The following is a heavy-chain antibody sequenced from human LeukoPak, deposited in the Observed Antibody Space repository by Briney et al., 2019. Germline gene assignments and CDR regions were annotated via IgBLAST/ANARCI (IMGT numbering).Heavy chain of an antibody. V-gene: IGHV4-34*01. CDR2: INDYTGDS. CDR3: AGGRIAKIVVFYSFPYGMDV. Sequence: SETLSLTCTVFGGSFTDYFWTWIRHSPGKGLEWIGEINDYTGDSKYNPSLNSRVSISLEKSKNQLSLELRSVTAADTAVYYCAGGRIAKIVVFYSFPYGMDVWGQGPTVPVP. D-gene: IGHD3-22*01. CDR1: GGSFTDYF. J-gene: IGHJ6*01.